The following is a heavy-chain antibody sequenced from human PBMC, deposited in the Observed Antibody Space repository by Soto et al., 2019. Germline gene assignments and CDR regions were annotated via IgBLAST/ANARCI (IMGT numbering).Heavy chain of an antibody. Sequence: PSETLSLTCTVSGGSITSSSYYWGWIRQPPGKGLEWIGSIYYSGSTYYNPSLKSRVTISVDTSKNQFSLKLSSVTAADTAVYYCARRYGRAFDYWGQGTLVTVSS. CDR2: IYYSGST. CDR3: ARRYGRAFDY. J-gene: IGHJ4*02. D-gene: IGHD1-1*01. V-gene: IGHV4-39*01. CDR1: GGSITSSSYY.